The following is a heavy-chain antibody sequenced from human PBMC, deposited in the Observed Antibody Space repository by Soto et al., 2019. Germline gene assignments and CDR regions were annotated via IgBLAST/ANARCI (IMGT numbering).Heavy chain of an antibody. CDR2: ISAYHGNT. D-gene: IGHD3-10*01. Sequence: ASVKVSCKASGYTFTSYGISWVRQAPGQGLEWMGWISAYHGNTNYAQKLQGRVTMTTDTSTSTAYMELRSLRSDDTAVYYCARYGDYYGSGSYGAFEIWGQGTMVTVSS. V-gene: IGHV1-18*01. CDR3: ARYGDYYGSGSYGAFEI. CDR1: GYTFTSYG. J-gene: IGHJ3*02.